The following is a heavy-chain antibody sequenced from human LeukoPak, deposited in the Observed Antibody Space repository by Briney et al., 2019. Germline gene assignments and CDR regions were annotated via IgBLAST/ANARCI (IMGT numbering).Heavy chain of an antibody. J-gene: IGHJ2*01. CDR1: GYTFTGYY. Sequence: ASVKVSCKTSGYTFTGYYMHWVRQAPGQGREWMGWINPNSGGTNYAQKFQGRVTMTRDTSISTAYMELTRLRSDDTAGYYCARYSSGWYFDLWGRGTLVAVSS. D-gene: IGHD6-19*01. V-gene: IGHV1-2*02. CDR3: ARYSSGWYFDL. CDR2: INPNSGGT.